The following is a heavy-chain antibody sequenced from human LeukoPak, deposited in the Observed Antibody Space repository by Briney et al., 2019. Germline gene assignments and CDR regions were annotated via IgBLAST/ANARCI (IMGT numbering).Heavy chain of an antibody. CDR2: ISSSGSTI. V-gene: IGHV3-11*04. Sequence: GGSLRLSCAASGFTFTDSYMNWVRQAPGKGLEWVSYISSSGSTIYYADSVKGRFTISRDNAKNSLYLQMNSLRAEDTAVYYCAREGLATLIAVPEGFDYWGQGTLVTVSS. J-gene: IGHJ4*02. D-gene: IGHD6-19*01. CDR1: GFTFTDSY. CDR3: AREGLATLIAVPEGFDY.